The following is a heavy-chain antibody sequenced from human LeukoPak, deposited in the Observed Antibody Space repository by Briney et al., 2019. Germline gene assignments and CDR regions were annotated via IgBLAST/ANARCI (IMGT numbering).Heavy chain of an antibody. CDR2: ISYDGSNK. J-gene: IGHJ4*02. D-gene: IGHD2-15*01. V-gene: IGHV3-30-3*01. Sequence: TGRSLRLSCAASGFTFSSYAMHWVRQAPGKGLEWVAVISYDGSNKYYADSVKGRFTISRDNSKNTLYLQMNSLRAEDTAVYYCARDGAEGYSSGGSCYSLYYWGQGTLVTVSS. CDR1: GFTFSSYA. CDR3: ARDGAEGYSSGGSCYSLYY.